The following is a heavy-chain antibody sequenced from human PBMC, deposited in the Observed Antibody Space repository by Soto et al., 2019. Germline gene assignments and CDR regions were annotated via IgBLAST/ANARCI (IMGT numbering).Heavy chain of an antibody. V-gene: IGHV4-31*03. J-gene: IGHJ5*01. CDR1: GGSISSGGYY. Sequence: SETLSLTCTVSGGSISSGGYYWSWIRQHPGKGLEWIGYIYYSGSTYYNPSLKSRVTISVDTSKNQFSLKLSSVTAADTAVYYCARDSLNWFDPWGQGTTVTVSS. CDR2: IYYSGST. CDR3: ARDSLNWFDP.